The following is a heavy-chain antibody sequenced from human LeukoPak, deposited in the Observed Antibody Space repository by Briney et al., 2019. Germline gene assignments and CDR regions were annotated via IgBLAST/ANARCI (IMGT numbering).Heavy chain of an antibody. J-gene: IGHJ4*02. CDR1: GFTFSSYA. V-gene: IGHV3-23*01. Sequence: PGGSLRLSCAASGFTFSSYAMSWVRQAPGKGLEWVSAISGSGGSTYYADSVKGRFTISRDNSKNTLYLQMNSPRAEDTAVYYCAKVGSGSYFNFDYWGQGTLVTVSS. D-gene: IGHD3-10*01. CDR2: ISGSGGST. CDR3: AKVGSGSYFNFDY.